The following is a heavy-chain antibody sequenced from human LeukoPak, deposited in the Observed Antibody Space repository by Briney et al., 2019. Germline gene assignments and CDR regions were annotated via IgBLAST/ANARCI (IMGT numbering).Heavy chain of an antibody. CDR2: IYSSGST. CDR1: GGSFNSGNYY. Sequence: SQTLSLTCTVSGGSFNSGNYYWNWLRQPAGKGLEWIGRIYSSGSTNYNPSLKSRVTISVDTSKNQFSMKLSSVTAADTAVYYCASPDCSNNGCYREDAFDIWGRGTMVTVSS. J-gene: IGHJ3*02. CDR3: ASPDCSNNGCYREDAFDI. D-gene: IGHD2-2*02. V-gene: IGHV4-61*02.